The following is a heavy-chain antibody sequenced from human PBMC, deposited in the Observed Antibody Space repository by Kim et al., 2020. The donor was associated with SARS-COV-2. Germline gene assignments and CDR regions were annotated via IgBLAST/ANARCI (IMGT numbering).Heavy chain of an antibody. CDR2: IKQDGSEK. V-gene: IGHV3-7*01. D-gene: IGHD5-12*01. J-gene: IGHJ6*02. CDR1: GFTFSSYW. Sequence: GGSLRLSCAASGFTFSSYWMSWVRQAPGKGLEWVANIKQDGSEKYYVDSVKGRFTISRDNAKNSLYLQMNSLRAEDTAVYYCARDMATGYYYYGMDVWGQGNTVTVSS. CDR3: ARDMATGYYYYGMDV.